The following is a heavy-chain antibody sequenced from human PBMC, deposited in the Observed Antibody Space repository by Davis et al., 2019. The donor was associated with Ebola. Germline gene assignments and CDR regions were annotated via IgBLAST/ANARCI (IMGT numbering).Heavy chain of an antibody. V-gene: IGHV4-34*01. J-gene: IGHJ4*02. Sequence: MPSETLSLTCAVYAGSFSDYYWNWIRQPPGKGLEWIGEINHSGSTNYNSSLKSRVTVSVDTSKNQFSLKLSSVTAADTAVYYCAREYGGNFDYWGQGTLVTVSS. CDR2: INHSGST. D-gene: IGHD4-23*01. CDR3: AREYGGNFDY. CDR1: AGSFSDYY.